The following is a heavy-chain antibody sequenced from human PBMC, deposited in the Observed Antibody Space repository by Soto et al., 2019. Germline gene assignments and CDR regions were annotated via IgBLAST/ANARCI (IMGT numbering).Heavy chain of an antibody. CDR2: IYFSGST. J-gene: IGHJ4*02. CDR3: ARVGGVAARTFAY. CDR1: GGSISSDY. Sequence: SETLSLTCTVSGGSISSDYWSWVRQPPGKGLEWIGYIYFSGSTNYNPSLESRVTISLDASKTQFSLKMRSLTTADTAVYYCARVGGVAARTFAYWGQGTLVTVSS. D-gene: IGHD6-6*01. V-gene: IGHV4-59*01.